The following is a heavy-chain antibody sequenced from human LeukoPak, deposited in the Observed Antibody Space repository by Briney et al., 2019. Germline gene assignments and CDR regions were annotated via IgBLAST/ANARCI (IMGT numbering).Heavy chain of an antibody. V-gene: IGHV4-39*01. CDR2: IYYSGST. CDR1: GGSISSSSYY. D-gene: IGHD5-18*01. CDR3: ARQSASWIQLWLGHFDY. J-gene: IGHJ4*02. Sequence: SETLSLTCTVSGGSISSSSYYWGWIRQPPGKGLEWIGSIYYSGSTYYNPSLKSRVTISVDTPKNQFSLKLSSVTAADTAVYYCARQSASWIQLWLGHFDYWGQGTLVTVSS.